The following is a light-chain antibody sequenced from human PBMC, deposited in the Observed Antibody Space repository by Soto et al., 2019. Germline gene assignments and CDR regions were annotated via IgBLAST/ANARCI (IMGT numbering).Light chain of an antibody. CDR2: TTS. CDR3: QQSYSTPPIT. Sequence: DLQMTQSPSSLSASVGDRVTITCRTSQSISSFLNWYQHKPGNAPKLLIYTTSTLRSGVPSRFRGSGSGTHFTLTITNVQPEDFATYYCQQSYSTPPITFGQGTRLDIK. CDR1: QSISSF. J-gene: IGKJ5*01. V-gene: IGKV1-39*01.